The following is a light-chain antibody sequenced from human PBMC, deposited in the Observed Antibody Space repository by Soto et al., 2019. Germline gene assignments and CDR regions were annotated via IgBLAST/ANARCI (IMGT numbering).Light chain of an antibody. CDR1: QSVGSDY. V-gene: IGKV3-20*01. J-gene: IGKJ1*01. Sequence: IGLTQSPRTLSLSAGERATLSCSASQSVGSDYSAWSQQTPGQAPRILIFGASGRATGIPDRFSGSGSGTDFTLTISRLEPEDFAVYYCQQYGSLSWTFGQGTKVDNK. CDR2: GAS. CDR3: QQYGSLSWT.